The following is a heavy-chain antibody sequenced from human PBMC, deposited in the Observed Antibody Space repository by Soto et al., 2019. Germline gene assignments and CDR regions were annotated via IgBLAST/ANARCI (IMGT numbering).Heavy chain of an antibody. CDR3: AIHEYSGDDFLGAFDI. Sequence: SETLSLTCTVSGGSISSSSYYWGWIRQPPGKGLEWIGSIYYSGSTYYNPSLKSRVTISVDTSKNQFSLKLSSVTAADTAVYYCAIHEYSGDDFLGAFDIWGRGTMVTVSS. J-gene: IGHJ3*02. D-gene: IGHD5-12*01. CDR2: IYYSGST. CDR1: GGSISSSSYY. V-gene: IGHV4-39*01.